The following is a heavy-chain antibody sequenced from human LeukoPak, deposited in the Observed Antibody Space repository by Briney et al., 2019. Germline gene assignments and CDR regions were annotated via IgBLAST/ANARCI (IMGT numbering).Heavy chain of an antibody. V-gene: IGHV4-39*07. J-gene: IGHJ3*02. CDR2: ISYSGTT. D-gene: IGHD1-26*01. CDR1: GGSISSNSYY. CDR3: ARGQSGSYVWAFDI. Sequence: PSETLSLTCTVSGGSISSNSYYWGWIRQPPGKGLEWIGSISYSGTTYYSPSLKSRVTISVDTSKNQFSLRLSSVTAADTAVYYCARGQSGSYVWAFDIWGQGTMVTVSS.